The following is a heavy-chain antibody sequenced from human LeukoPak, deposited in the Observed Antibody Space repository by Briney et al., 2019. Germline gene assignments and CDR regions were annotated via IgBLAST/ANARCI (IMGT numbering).Heavy chain of an antibody. CDR1: GFTVSSNY. D-gene: IGHD6-13*01. V-gene: IGHV3-53*01. J-gene: IGHJ6*02. CDR2: IYSGGST. Sequence: GGSLRLSCAASGFTVSSNYMSWVRQAPGKGLEWVSVIYSGGSTYYADSVMGRFTISRDNSKNTLYLQMNSLRAEDTAVYYCAREAAAGYYYYGMDVWGQGTTVTVSS. CDR3: AREAAAGYYYYGMDV.